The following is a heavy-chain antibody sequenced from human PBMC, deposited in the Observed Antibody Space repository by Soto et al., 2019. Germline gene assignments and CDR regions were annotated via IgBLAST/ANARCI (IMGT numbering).Heavy chain of an antibody. Sequence: SETLSLTCTVSGGSVSRGSYYWSWIRQPPGKGLEWIGYISYRGSTNYNPSLKSRVTISADTSKNQFSLKLSSVTATDTAVYFCARDHGVYYGSGRGGAFDIWGQGTMVTVSS. CDR3: ARDHGVYYGSGRGGAFDI. V-gene: IGHV4-61*01. CDR1: GGSVSRGSYY. D-gene: IGHD3-10*01. CDR2: ISYRGST. J-gene: IGHJ3*02.